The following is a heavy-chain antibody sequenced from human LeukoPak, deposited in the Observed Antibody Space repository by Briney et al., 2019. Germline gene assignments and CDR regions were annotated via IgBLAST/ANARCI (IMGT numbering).Heavy chain of an antibody. V-gene: IGHV1-69-2*01. CDR1: GYTFTDYY. Sequence: GDSVKVSCKVSGYTFTDYYMHWVQQAPGKGLEWMGLVDPEDGETIYAEKFQGRVTITADTSTDTAYMELSSLRSEDTAVYYCATDDYSGLLDYWGQGTPVTVSS. D-gene: IGHD4-11*01. J-gene: IGHJ4*02. CDR3: ATDDYSGLLDY. CDR2: VDPEDGET.